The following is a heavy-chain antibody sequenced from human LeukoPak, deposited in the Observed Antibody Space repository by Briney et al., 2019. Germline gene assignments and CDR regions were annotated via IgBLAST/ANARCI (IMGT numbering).Heavy chain of an antibody. CDR3: ARTVDFTYYMDV. CDR2: IIPIFGTA. CDR1: GYTFTSYY. Sequence: SVKVSCKASGYTFTSYYMHWVRQAPGQGLEWMGGIIPIFGTANYAQKFQGRVTITADKSTSTAYMELSSLRSEDTAVYYCARTVDFTYYMDVWGKGTTVTVSS. J-gene: IGHJ6*03. D-gene: IGHD2-15*01. V-gene: IGHV1-69*06.